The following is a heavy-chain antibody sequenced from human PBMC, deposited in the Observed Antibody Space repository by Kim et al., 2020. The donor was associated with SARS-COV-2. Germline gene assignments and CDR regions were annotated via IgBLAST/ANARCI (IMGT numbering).Heavy chain of an antibody. CDR2: ITSSRNTI. V-gene: IGHV3-48*03. CDR3: ARAPGSAFDY. D-gene: IGHD3-10*01. CDR1: GFTFSSCN. Sequence: GGSLRLSCAASGFTFSSCNMNWVRQAPGKGLEWVATITSSRNTIYYADSLKGRFTVSRDNANNSLYLQMNSLRTEDTAVYFCARAPGSAFDYWGQGALVT. J-gene: IGHJ4*02.